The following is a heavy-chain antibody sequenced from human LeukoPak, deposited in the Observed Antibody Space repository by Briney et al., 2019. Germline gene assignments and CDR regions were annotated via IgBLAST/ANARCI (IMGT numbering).Heavy chain of an antibody. CDR2: ISSSSYI. J-gene: IGHJ4*02. V-gene: IGHV3-21*01. CDR1: GFTFSSYS. Sequence: GGSLRLSCAASGFTFSSYSMNRVRQAPGKGLEWVSSISSSSYIYYADSVKGRFTISRDNAKNSLYLQMNSLRAEDTAVYYCARETDILTVYFDYWGQGTLVTVSS. D-gene: IGHD3-9*01. CDR3: ARETDILTVYFDY.